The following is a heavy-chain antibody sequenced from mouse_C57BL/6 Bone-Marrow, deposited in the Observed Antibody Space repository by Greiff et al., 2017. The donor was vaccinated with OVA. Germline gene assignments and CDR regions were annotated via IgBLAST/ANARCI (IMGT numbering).Heavy chain of an antibody. J-gene: IGHJ4*01. Sequence: VKVVESGAELVRPGASVTLSCKASGYTFTDYEMHWVKQTPVHGLEWIGAIDPETGGTAYNQKFKGKAILTADKSSSTAYMELRSLTSEDSAVYYCTGELPLLYAIDYWGQGTSVTVSS. V-gene: IGHV1-15*01. CDR3: TGELPLLYAIDY. CDR2: IDPETGGT. CDR1: GYTFTDYE.